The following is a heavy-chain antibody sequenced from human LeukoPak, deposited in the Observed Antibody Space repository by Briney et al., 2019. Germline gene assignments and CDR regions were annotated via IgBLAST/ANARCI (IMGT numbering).Heavy chain of an antibody. V-gene: IGHV3-21*01. CDR1: GFTFSSYE. J-gene: IGHJ3*02. CDR2: ISSSSSYI. CDR3: ARPLLGYCSGGSCYAFDI. D-gene: IGHD2-15*01. Sequence: PGGSLRLSCAASGFTFSSYEMNWVRQAPGKGLEWVPSISSSSSYIYYADSVKGRFTISRDNAKNSLYLQMNSLRAEDTAVYYCARPLLGYCSGGSCYAFDIWGQGTMVTVSS.